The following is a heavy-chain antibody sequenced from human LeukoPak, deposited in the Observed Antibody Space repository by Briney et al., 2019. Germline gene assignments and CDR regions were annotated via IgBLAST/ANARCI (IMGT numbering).Heavy chain of an antibody. J-gene: IGHJ6*02. V-gene: IGHV3-49*04. CDR3: TGLGDYGNYYYGMDV. Sequence: PGGSLRLSCTASGLTFGDYAMSWVRQAPGKGLEWVGFIRSKAYGGTTEYAASVKGRFTISRDDSKSIAYLQMNSLKTEDTAVYYCTGLGDYGNYYYGMDVWGQGTTVTVSS. CDR2: IRSKAYGGTT. CDR1: GLTFGDYA. D-gene: IGHD4-17*01.